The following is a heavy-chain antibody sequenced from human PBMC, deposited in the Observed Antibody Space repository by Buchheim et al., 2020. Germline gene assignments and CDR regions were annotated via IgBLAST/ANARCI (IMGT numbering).Heavy chain of an antibody. D-gene: IGHD5-24*01. V-gene: IGHV4-39*01. CDR2: IYFSGST. Sequence: QLQLQESGPGLVKPSETLSLTCTVSGGSISSSSWYWGWIRQPPVKGLEWIGSIYFSGSTYENPSLRSRVTISVDTSKNQFSLRLSSGTASDTAVYYCARQADGYNGVWGQGTL. J-gene: IGHJ4*02. CDR1: GGSISSSSWY. CDR3: ARQADGYNGV.